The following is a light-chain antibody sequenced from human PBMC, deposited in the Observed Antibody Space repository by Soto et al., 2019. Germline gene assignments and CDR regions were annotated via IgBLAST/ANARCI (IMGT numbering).Light chain of an antibody. CDR2: GAS. Sequence: IVMTQSPATRSGCPGGGATLSFMGSQSVSRNLAWYQQKPGQAPRLLIYGASNRATGIPARFSGSGSGTEFTLTISSLQSEDFGVYYCQQYNHWPPITFGQGTLLEIK. J-gene: IGKJ5*01. CDR1: QSVSRN. CDR3: QQYNHWPPIT. V-gene: IGKV3-15*01.